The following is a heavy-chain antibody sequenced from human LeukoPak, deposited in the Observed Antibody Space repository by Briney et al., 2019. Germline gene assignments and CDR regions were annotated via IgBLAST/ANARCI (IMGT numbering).Heavy chain of an antibody. V-gene: IGHV1-3*01. D-gene: IGHD5/OR15-5a*01. CDR1: GYTFTSYA. J-gene: IGHJ6*02. Sequence: GASVKVSCKASGYTFTSYAMHWVRQAPGQRLEWMGWINAGNGNTKYSQKFQGRVTITRDTSASTAYMELSSLRSEDTAVYYCARDRPDVSNYYYGMDVWGQGTTVTLSS. CDR3: ARDRPDVSNYYYGMDV. CDR2: INAGNGNT.